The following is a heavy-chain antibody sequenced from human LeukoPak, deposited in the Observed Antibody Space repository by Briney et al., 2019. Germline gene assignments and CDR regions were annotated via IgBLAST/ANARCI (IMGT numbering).Heavy chain of an antibody. V-gene: IGHV3-30-3*01. Sequence: PGRSLRLSCAASGFTCSSYAMHWVRQAPGKGLEWVAVISYDGSNKYYADSVKGRFTISRDNSKNTLYLQMNSLRAEDTAVYYCARERGDYWGQGTLVTVSS. J-gene: IGHJ4*02. CDR2: ISYDGSNK. D-gene: IGHD3-10*01. CDR3: ARERGDY. CDR1: GFTCSSYA.